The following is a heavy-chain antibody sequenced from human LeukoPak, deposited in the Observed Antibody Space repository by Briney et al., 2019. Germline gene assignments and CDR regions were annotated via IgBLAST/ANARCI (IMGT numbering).Heavy chain of an antibody. CDR3: ARYRRDCSSTSCYFRVDY. D-gene: IGHD2-2*01. CDR2: IYYSGST. CDR1: GFTFSNAW. Sequence: GSLRLSCAASGFTFSNAWMSWVRQPPGKGLEWIGYIYYSGSTNYNPSLKSRVTISVDTSKNQFSLKLSSVTAADTAVYYCARYRRDCSSTSCYFRVDYWGQGTLVTVSS. J-gene: IGHJ4*02. V-gene: IGHV4-59*01.